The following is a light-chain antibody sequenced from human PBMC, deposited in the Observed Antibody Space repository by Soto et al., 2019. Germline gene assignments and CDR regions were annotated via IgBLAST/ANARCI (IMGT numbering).Light chain of an antibody. CDR1: SSDVGAYEH. J-gene: IGLJ1*01. CDR3: TPYSTTNILV. Sequence: QSALTQPASVSGSPGQSVTISCTGASSDVGAYEHVSWYQQHPGRAPKLILYDVNNRPSGVSKHFSGSKSGNTASLVISGLQSNDEADYYCTPYSTTNILVFGYGTKLTVL. CDR2: DVN. V-gene: IGLV2-14*03.